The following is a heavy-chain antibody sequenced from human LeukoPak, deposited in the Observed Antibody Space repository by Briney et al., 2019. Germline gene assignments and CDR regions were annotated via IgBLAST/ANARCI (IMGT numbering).Heavy chain of an antibody. V-gene: IGHV4-39*01. J-gene: IGHJ4*02. CDR1: GDSVSSRSYY. CDR2: VYYSGSR. D-gene: IGHD6-13*01. CDR3: ARARYSNPGNYFDY. Sequence: SETLSLTCSVSGDSVSSRSYYWGWIRQPPGKGLEWIGSVYYSGSRYYNPSLQSRVTISVDTSKNQFSLKVDSVTAADTAVYYCARARYSNPGNYFDYWGQETLVTVSS.